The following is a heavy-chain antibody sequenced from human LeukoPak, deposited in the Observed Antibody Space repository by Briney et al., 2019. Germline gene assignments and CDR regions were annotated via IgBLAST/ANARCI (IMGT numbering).Heavy chain of an antibody. CDR1: GGTFSSYA. CDR3: ARQYSSGWYYFDY. D-gene: IGHD6-19*01. CDR2: IIPIFGTA. J-gene: IGHJ4*02. V-gene: IGHV1-69*13. Sequence: ASVTVSCKASGGTFSSYAISWVRQAPGQGLEWMGGIIPIFGTANYAQKFQGRVTITADESTSTAYMELSSLRSEDTAVYYCARQYSSGWYYFDYWGQGTLVTVSS.